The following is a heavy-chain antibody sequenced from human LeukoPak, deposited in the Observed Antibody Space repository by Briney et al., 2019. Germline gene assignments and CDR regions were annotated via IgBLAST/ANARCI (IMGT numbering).Heavy chain of an antibody. CDR3: ARDSSPQYYCSSTSCYLQRNDAFDI. J-gene: IGHJ3*02. CDR2: ISAYNGNT. V-gene: IGHV1-18*01. Sequence: ASVKVSCKASGYTFTSYGISWVRQAPGQGLEWMGWISAYNGNTNYAQKLQGRVTMTTGTSTSTAYMELRSQRSDDTAVYYCARDSSPQYYCSSTSCYLQRNDAFDIWGQGTMVTVSS. D-gene: IGHD2-2*01. CDR1: GYTFTSYG.